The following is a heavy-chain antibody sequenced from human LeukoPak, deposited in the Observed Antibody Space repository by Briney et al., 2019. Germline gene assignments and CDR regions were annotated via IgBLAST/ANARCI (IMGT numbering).Heavy chain of an antibody. CDR1: GGSISSYY. CDR2: IYYSGST. J-gene: IGHJ3*02. CDR3: ASGTRRGDAFDI. D-gene: IGHD3-10*01. V-gene: IGHV4-59*01. Sequence: PSETLSLTCTVSGGSISSYYWSWIRRPPGKGLEWIGYIYYSGSTNYNPSLKSRVTISVDTSKNQFSLKLSSVTAADTAVYYCASGTRRGDAFDIWGQGTMVTVSS.